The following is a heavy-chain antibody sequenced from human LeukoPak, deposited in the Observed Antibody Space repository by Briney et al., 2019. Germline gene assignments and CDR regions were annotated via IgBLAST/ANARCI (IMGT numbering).Heavy chain of an antibody. J-gene: IGHJ4*02. CDR1: GFTFSSYE. Sequence: GGSLRLSCAASGFTFSSYEVNWVRQAPGKGLEWLSYISSSGSTIYYADSVKGRFTISRDNAKNSLYLQMNSLRAEDTAVYYCAREYGDFGFDYWGQGTLVTVSS. D-gene: IGHD4-17*01. V-gene: IGHV3-48*03. CDR2: ISSSGSTI. CDR3: AREYGDFGFDY.